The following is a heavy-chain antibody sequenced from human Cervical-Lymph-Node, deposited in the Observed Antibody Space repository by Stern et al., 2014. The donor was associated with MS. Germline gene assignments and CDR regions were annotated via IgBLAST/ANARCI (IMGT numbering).Heavy chain of an antibody. CDR1: GYNFNTYW. J-gene: IGHJ6*02. D-gene: IGHD2-15*01. V-gene: IGHV5-51*01. CDR3: ARLPGDYGLDV. Sequence: MQLVQSGAEVKKPGESLKISCKVSGYNFNTYWIAWVRQMPGKGLEWMGIIYPSDSDTRYSPSFQGQVTMSVDKSISTAYLQWSSLKTSDTAMYYCARLPGDYGLDVWGQGTTVTVSS. CDR2: IYPSDSDT.